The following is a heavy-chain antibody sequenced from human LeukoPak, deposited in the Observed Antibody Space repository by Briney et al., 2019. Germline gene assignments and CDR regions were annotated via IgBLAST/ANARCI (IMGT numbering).Heavy chain of an antibody. CDR2: IIPIFGTA. CDR1: GGTFSSYA. D-gene: IGHD6-13*01. Sequence: SVKVSCKASGGTFSSYAISWVRQAPGQGLEWMGGIIPIFGTANCAQKFQGRVTITTDESTSTAYMELSSLRSEDTAVYYCASCSPLGYSSSWYLHYYYMDVWGKGTTVTVSS. CDR3: ASCSPLGYSSSWYLHYYYMDV. J-gene: IGHJ6*03. V-gene: IGHV1-69*05.